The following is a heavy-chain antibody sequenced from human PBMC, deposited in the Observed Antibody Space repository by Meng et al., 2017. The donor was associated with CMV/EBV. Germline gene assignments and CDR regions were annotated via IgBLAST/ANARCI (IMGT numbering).Heavy chain of an antibody. D-gene: IGHD5-18*01. CDR2: IYYSGST. J-gene: IGHJ4*02. Sequence: VSGGSVSSGGYYWGWTRQSPGKGLEWIGYIYYSGSTRYNPSLKSRVTMSVDTSKNQFSLKLSSVTAADTAVYYCARINTAMAHFDYWGQGTLVTVSS. V-gene: IGHV4-61*08. CDR3: ARINTAMAHFDY. CDR1: GGSVSSGGYY.